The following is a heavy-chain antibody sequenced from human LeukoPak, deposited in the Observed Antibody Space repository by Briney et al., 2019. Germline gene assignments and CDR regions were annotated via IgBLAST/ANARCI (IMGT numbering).Heavy chain of an antibody. CDR3: ARDRADRGVIITRSDY. CDR1: GFTFSSYA. D-gene: IGHD3-10*01. V-gene: IGHV3-30-3*01. J-gene: IGHJ4*02. Sequence: GGSLRLSCAASGFTFSSYAMHWVRQAPGKGLEWVAVISYDGSNKYYADSVKGRFTISRDNSKNTLYLQMNSLRAEDTAVYYCARDRADRGVIITRSDYWGQGTLVTVSS. CDR2: ISYDGSNK.